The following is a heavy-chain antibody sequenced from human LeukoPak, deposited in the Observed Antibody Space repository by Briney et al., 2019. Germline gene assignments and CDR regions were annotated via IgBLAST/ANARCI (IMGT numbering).Heavy chain of an antibody. V-gene: IGHV4-59*01. CDR3: AREGYYGSGSNWFDP. D-gene: IGHD3-10*01. CDR2: IYYSGST. Sequence: PSETLSLTCTVSGGSISNSYWTWLRQPPGKGLEWIGHIYYSGSTNYNPSLKSRVTISVDTSKNQFSLKLTSVNAADTAVYYCAREGYYGSGSNWFDPWGQGTLVTVSS. J-gene: IGHJ5*02. CDR1: GGSISNSY.